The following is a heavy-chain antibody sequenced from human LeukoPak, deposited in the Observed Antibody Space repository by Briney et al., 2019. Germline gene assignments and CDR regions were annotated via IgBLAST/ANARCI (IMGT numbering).Heavy chain of an antibody. D-gene: IGHD6-19*01. CDR2: IIVNGGST. Sequence: PGGSLRLSCAASGFTFSSYAMSWVRQAPGKGLGGVSAIIVNGGSTYYAASVKGRFTISRDNLKNTLCVQMNSLRAEDTAVYYCAKANSGWYFDPFDYWGQGTLVTVSS. V-gene: IGHV3-23*01. CDR1: GFTFSSYA. J-gene: IGHJ4*02. CDR3: AKANSGWYFDPFDY.